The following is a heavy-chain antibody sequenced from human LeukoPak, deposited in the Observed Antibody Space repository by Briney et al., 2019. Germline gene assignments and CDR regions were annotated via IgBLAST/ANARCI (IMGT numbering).Heavy chain of an antibody. CDR1: GFTFSSYA. J-gene: IGHJ4*02. D-gene: IGHD6-6*01. Sequence: GGSLRLSCAASGFTFSSYAMHWVRQAPGKGLEYVSAISSNGGSTYYANSVKGRFTISRDNSKNTLYLQMGSLRAEDMAVYYCARGLIPYRSSGAGYYYFDYWRQGTLVTVSS. CDR2: ISSNGGST. CDR3: ARGLIPYRSSGAGYYYFDY. V-gene: IGHV3-64*01.